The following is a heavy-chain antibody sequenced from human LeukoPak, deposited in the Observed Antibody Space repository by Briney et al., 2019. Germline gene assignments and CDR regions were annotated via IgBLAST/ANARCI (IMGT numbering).Heavy chain of an antibody. CDR3: ARGSSSSWYGGYGEYFQH. D-gene: IGHD6-13*01. CDR1: GYTFTVYY. V-gene: IGHV1-2*04. Sequence: RASVKVSCKASGYTFTVYYMHWVRQAPGQGLEWMGWINPNSGGTNYAQKFQGWVTMTRDTSISTAYMELSRLRSDDTAVYYCARGSSSSWYGGYGEYFQHWGQGTLVTVSS. J-gene: IGHJ1*01. CDR2: INPNSGGT.